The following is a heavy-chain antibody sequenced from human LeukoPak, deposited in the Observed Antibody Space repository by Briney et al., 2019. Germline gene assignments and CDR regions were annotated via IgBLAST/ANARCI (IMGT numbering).Heavy chain of an antibody. CDR2: ISHDGRNK. V-gene: IGHV3-33*05. CDR3: VRVDYVGGGHYFDS. D-gene: IGHD3-16*01. Sequence: GGSLRLSCAASGFTFSSYAMHWVRQAPGKGLEWGALISHDGRNKNYTDSVKSRFAISRDNSKNSLYLQMDSLKIEDTAVYYCVRVDYVGGGHYFDSWGQGTLVTVSS. J-gene: IGHJ4*02. CDR1: GFTFSSYA.